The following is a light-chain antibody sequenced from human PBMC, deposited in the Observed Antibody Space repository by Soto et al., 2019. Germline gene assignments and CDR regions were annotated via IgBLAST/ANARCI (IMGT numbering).Light chain of an antibody. V-gene: IGLV4-69*01. CDR1: SGHSRDA. Sequence: QLVLTQSPSASASLGASVKLTCTLSSGHSRDAIAWHQQQPENGSRYLMKLSSDGSHSKGDGIPDRFSGSSSGAERYLTISSLQAEDEADYYCQTWGTGIRVFGGGTKLTVL. J-gene: IGLJ3*02. CDR2: LSSDGSH. CDR3: QTWGTGIRV.